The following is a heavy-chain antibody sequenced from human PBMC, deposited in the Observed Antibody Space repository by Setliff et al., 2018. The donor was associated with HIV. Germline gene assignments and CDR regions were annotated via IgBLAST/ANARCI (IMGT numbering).Heavy chain of an antibody. Sequence: GGSLRLSCAASGFIFDRYGMHWVRQAPGKGLEWVALIWYDGSHETYADSVRGRFSISRDNSKNTLYLQMDSLRPEDTGFYYCAKDPFTSSWCGFDYWGQGALVTVSS. CDR1: GFIFDRYG. D-gene: IGHD6-13*01. CDR3: AKDPFTSSWCGFDY. CDR2: IWYDGSHE. J-gene: IGHJ4*02. V-gene: IGHV3-30*02.